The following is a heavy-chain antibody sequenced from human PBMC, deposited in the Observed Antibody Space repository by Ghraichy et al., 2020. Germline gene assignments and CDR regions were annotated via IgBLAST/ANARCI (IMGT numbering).Heavy chain of an antibody. D-gene: IGHD3-3*01. V-gene: IGHV3-7*01. J-gene: IGHJ3*02. Sequence: GESLNISCAASGFTFSSYWMSWVRQAPGKGLEWVANIKQDGSEKYYVDSVKGRFTISRDNAKNSLYLQMNSLRAEDTAVYYCARVLALAFDIWGQGTMVTVSS. CDR1: GFTFSSYW. CDR2: IKQDGSEK. CDR3: ARVLALAFDI.